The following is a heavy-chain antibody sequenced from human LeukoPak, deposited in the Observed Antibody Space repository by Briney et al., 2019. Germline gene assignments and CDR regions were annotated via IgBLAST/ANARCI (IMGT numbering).Heavy chain of an antibody. CDR1: GFTFSHYD. J-gene: IGHJ4*02. V-gene: IGHV3-23*01. CDR3: AKHDGSGSSDY. CDR2: ISGSGTST. Sequence: GGSLRLSCAASGFTFSHYDITWVRQAPGKGLEWVSDISGSGTSTYSADSVKGRFTISRDNSKNTLYLQMNSLRAEDTAVYYCAKHDGSGSSDYWGQGTLVTVSS. D-gene: IGHD3-10*01.